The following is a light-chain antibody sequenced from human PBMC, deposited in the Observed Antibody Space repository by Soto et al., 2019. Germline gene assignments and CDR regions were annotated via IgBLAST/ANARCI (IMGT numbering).Light chain of an antibody. V-gene: IGKV1-17*01. CDR2: GAF. CDR3: LQHNSYPLT. CDR1: QDIVSD. Sequence: DIRMTQSQSSLSASVGDSVTISCSPSQDIVSDLGWFQQKPGTAPKRLIYGAFNLQGGVPSRFSGSVSGTEFILTISSLQPEDFATYYCLQHNSYPLTFDQGTKVEI. J-gene: IGKJ1*01.